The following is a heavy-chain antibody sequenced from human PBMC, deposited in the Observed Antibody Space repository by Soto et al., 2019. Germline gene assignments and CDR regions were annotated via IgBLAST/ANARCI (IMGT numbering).Heavy chain of an antibody. CDR1: GYTFTNYA. CDR3: ARNLMDYDILTGYYMAYYFVY. D-gene: IGHD3-9*01. V-gene: IGHV1-3*01. J-gene: IGHJ4*02. CDR2: INAGNANT. Sequence: ASVKVSCKASGYTFTNYAIHWVRQAPGQRLEWMGWINAGNANTKYSQKFQDRVTITGDTSASTTYMDLSSLRSEDTAVYYCARNLMDYDILTGYYMAYYFVYWGQGTLVTVSS.